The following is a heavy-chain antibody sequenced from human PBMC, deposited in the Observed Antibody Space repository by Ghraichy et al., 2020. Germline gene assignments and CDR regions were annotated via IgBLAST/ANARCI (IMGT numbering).Heavy chain of an antibody. Sequence: SETLSLTCAVYGGSFSGYYWSWIRQPPGKGLEWIGEINHSGSTNYNPSLKSRVTISVDTSKNQFSLKLSSVTAADTAVYYCARSPLYYGDLPFDYWGQGTLVTVSS. CDR1: GGSFSGYY. CDR3: ARSPLYYGDLPFDY. J-gene: IGHJ4*02. V-gene: IGHV4-34*01. D-gene: IGHD4-17*01. CDR2: INHSGST.